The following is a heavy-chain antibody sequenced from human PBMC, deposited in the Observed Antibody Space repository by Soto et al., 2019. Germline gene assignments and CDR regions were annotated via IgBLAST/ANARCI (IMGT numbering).Heavy chain of an antibody. J-gene: IGHJ6*02. CDR3: ARQRPTDGRWEFANYYGMDV. CDR1: GGSFSAYY. CDR2: IIHSEST. D-gene: IGHD1-26*01. V-gene: IGHV4-34*12. Sequence: PSETLSLTCAVYGGSFSAYYWSWVRQPPGKGLEWIGEIIHSESTKYNPSLKSRVTISVDTSKNQFSLKLSSVTAADTAVDYCARQRPTDGRWEFANYYGMDVWGQGTPVTVSS.